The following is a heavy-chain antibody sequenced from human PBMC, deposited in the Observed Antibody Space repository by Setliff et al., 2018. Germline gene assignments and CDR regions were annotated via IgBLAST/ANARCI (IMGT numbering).Heavy chain of an antibody. Sequence: VGSLRLSCAASGFSFTTYTMNWIRQAPGQGLEWVSSIDTSSTWIYYADSVKGRFTISRDNAENSLYLQMNSLRAEDTAVYYCARSETCHSTHCSPYDYWGQGTPVTVSS. CDR3: ARSETCHSTHCSPYDY. V-gene: IGHV3-21*01. J-gene: IGHJ4*02. CDR1: GFSFTTYT. D-gene: IGHD2-2*01. CDR2: IDTSSTWI.